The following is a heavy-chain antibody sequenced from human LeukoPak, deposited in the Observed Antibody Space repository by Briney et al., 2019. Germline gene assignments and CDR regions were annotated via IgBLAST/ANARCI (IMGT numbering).Heavy chain of an antibody. V-gene: IGHV3-73*01. CDR1: GFTFSGST. Sequence: GGSPRLSCAASGFTFSGSTMHWVRQASGKGLEWVGRIRSKANNYATAYATSVKGRFTLSRDDSKNTAYLQMNSLKTEDTAVYYCIRGAASGSYYGSDVWGQGATVAVSS. D-gene: IGHD1-26*01. J-gene: IGHJ6*02. CDR2: IRSKANNYAT. CDR3: IRGAASGSYYGSDV.